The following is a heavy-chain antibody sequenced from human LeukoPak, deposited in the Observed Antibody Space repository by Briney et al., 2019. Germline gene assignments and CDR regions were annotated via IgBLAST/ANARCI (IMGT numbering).Heavy chain of an antibody. V-gene: IGHV3-66*01. CDR1: GFTVSSNY. Sequence: GGSLRLSCAASGFTVSSNYMSWIRQAPGKGLEWVSVIYSGGSTYYADSVKGRFTIPRDNSKNTLYLQMNSLRAEDTAVYYCARDYDFWSGAYYYYGMDVWGQGTTVTVSS. J-gene: IGHJ6*02. CDR3: ARDYDFWSGAYYYYGMDV. CDR2: IYSGGST. D-gene: IGHD3-3*01.